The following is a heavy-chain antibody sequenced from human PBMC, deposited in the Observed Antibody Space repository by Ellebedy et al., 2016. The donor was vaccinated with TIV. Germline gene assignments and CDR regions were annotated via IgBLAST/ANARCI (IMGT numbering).Heavy chain of an antibody. D-gene: IGHD6-19*01. Sequence: PGGSLRLSCAASGFIFSSYSMNWVRQAPGKGLEWVSSISSSSSNIYYADSVNGRRTISRDNAKNSLYLQMNSLRAEDTAVYYCARDPRTRAVAGIDHWGQGTLVTVSS. V-gene: IGHV3-21*01. CDR1: GFIFSSYS. J-gene: IGHJ4*02. CDR3: ARDPRTRAVAGIDH. CDR2: ISSSSSNI.